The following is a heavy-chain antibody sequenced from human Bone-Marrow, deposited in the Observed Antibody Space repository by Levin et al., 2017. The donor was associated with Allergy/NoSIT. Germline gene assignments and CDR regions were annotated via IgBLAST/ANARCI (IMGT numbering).Heavy chain of an antibody. V-gene: IGHV4-34*01. J-gene: IGHJ4*02. CDR3: ARSRVRPHAFDY. CDR1: GGSFSGYY. Sequence: SETLSLTCAVYGGSFSGYYWSWIRQPPWKGLEWIGEINHSGSTNYNPSLKSRVTISVDTSKNQFSLKLSSVTAADTAVYYCARSRVRPHAFDYWGQGTLVTVSS. CDR2: INHSGST. D-gene: IGHD1-1*01.